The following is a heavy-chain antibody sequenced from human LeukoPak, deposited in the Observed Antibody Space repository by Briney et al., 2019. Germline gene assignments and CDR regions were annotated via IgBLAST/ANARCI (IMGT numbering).Heavy chain of an antibody. V-gene: IGHV1-18*01. D-gene: IGHD3-10*01. CDR1: GYTFTSYG. Sequence: GASVKVSCKASGYTFTSYGISWVRQAPGQGLEWMGWISAYNGNTNYAQKLQGRVTMTTDTSTSTAYMELRSLRSDDTAVYYCARDHSLYYGSGSYLYYYGMDVWGQGTTVTVSS. CDR2: ISAYNGNT. CDR3: ARDHSLYYGSGSYLYYYGMDV. J-gene: IGHJ6*02.